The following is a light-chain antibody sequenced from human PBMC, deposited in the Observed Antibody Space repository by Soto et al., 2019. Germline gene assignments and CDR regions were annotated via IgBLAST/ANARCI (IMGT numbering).Light chain of an antibody. Sequence: EIVITQSAATLTLSPGERATFSCRASQSVSSNLAWYQQKPGQAPRLLIYGASSRASGIPARFSGSGSGTDFTLTISSLEPEDFAVYYCQQRSNWPRTFGQGTKVEI. CDR3: QQRSNWPRT. CDR1: QSVSSN. V-gene: IGKV3-11*01. J-gene: IGKJ1*01. CDR2: GAS.